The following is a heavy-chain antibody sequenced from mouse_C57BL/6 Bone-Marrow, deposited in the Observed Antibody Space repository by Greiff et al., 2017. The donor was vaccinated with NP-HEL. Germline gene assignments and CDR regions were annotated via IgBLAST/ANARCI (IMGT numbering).Heavy chain of an antibody. Sequence: EVNVVESEGGLVQPGSSMKLSCTASGFTFSDYYMAWVRQVPEKGLEWVANINYDGSSTYYLDSLKSRFIISRDNAKNILYLQMSSLKSEDTATYYCARDNWYFDVWGTGTTVTVSS. CDR1: GFTFSDYY. J-gene: IGHJ1*03. CDR2: INYDGSST. CDR3: ARDNWYFDV. V-gene: IGHV5-16*01.